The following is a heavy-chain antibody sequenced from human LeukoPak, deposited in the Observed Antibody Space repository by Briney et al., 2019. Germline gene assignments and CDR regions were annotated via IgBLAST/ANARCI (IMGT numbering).Heavy chain of an antibody. J-gene: IGHJ4*02. Sequence: PSETLSLTCTVSGGSISSGSYYWSWIRQPAGKGLEWIGRIYTSGSTNYNPSLKSRVTLSVDTSKNQFSLKLSSVTAADTAVYYCARGGAVRGVIRSYYFDYWGQGTLVTVSS. V-gene: IGHV4-61*02. CDR2: IYTSGST. D-gene: IGHD3-10*01. CDR1: GGSISSGSYY. CDR3: ARGGAVRGVIRSYYFDY.